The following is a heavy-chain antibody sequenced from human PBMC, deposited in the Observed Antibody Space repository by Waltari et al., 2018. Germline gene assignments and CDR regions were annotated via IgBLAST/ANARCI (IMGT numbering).Heavy chain of an antibody. CDR2: INHSGRT. J-gene: IGHJ5*02. D-gene: IGHD6-19*01. Sequence: QVQLQQWGAGLLKPSETLSLTCAVYGGSFSGYYWSWIRQPPGKGLEWIGEINHSGRTNYNPSLKSRVTISVDTSKNQFSLKLSSVTAADTAVYYCARGRADWFDPWGQGTLVTVSS. CDR1: GGSFSGYY. V-gene: IGHV4-34*01. CDR3: ARGRADWFDP.